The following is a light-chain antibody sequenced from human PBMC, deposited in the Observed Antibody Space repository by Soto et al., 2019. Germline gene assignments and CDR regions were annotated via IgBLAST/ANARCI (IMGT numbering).Light chain of an antibody. CDR2: GAS. Sequence: EIVMTQSPATLSVSPGERVTLSCRASQSVSSNLAWYQQKPGQGPRLLIYGASTRATGIPARFSGSGSGTEFTLTISSLQSEDFAVYYCQQYNDWRRTFGQGTKVEIK. V-gene: IGKV3-15*01. CDR3: QQYNDWRRT. J-gene: IGKJ1*01. CDR1: QSVSSN.